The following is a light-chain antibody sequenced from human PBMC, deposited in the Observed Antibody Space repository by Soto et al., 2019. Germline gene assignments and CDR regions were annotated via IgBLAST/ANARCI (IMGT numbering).Light chain of an antibody. CDR2: EVS. Sequence: QSVLTQPPSASGSPGQSVTISCTGTSSDVGTYDYVSWYQQHPGKAPKLMIYEVSKRPSGVPDRFSGSKSGNTASLTVSGLQADDEADYYCCSYAGSNIVVFGGGTKVTVL. V-gene: IGLV2-8*01. CDR3: CSYAGSNIVV. J-gene: IGLJ2*01. CDR1: SSDVGTYDY.